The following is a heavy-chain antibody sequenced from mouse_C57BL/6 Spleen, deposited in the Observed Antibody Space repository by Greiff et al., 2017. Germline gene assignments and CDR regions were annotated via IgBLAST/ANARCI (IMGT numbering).Heavy chain of an antibody. J-gene: IGHJ2*01. CDR3: ARDLLWPLDY. V-gene: IGHV5-17*01. CDR1: GFTFSDYG. D-gene: IGHD2-1*01. Sequence: DVKLVESGGGLVKPGGSLKLSCAASGFTFSDYGMHWVRQAPEKGLEWVAYISSGSSTIYYADTVKGRFTISRDNAKNTLFLQMTSLRSEDTAMYYCARDLLWPLDYWGQGTTLTVSS. CDR2: ISSGSSTI.